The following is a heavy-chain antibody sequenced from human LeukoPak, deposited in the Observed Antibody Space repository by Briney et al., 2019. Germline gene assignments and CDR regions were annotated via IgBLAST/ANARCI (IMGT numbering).Heavy chain of an antibody. V-gene: IGHV3-7*01. CDR2: IKQDGSEK. D-gene: IGHD4-23*01. Sequence: GGSLRLSCAASGFTFSNYWMSWVRQAPGKGLEWVANIKQDGSEKYYVDSVKGRFTISRDNAKNSLYLQMNSLRAEDTAVYYCAREGDYGGNFDYWGQGTLVTVSS. CDR1: GFTFSNYW. CDR3: AREGDYGGNFDY. J-gene: IGHJ4*02.